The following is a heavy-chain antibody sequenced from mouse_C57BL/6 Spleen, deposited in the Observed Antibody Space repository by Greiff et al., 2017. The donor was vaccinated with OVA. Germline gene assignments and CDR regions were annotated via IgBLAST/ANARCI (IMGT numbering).Heavy chain of an antibody. J-gene: IGHJ3*01. CDR1: GYAFSSSW. D-gene: IGHD1-1*01. CDR2: IYPGDGDT. V-gene: IGHV1-82*01. CDR3: ARGSGSSPWFAY. Sequence: VKLVESGPELVKPGASVKISCKASGYAFSSSWMNWVKQRPGKGLEWIGRIYPGDGDTNYNGKFKGKATLTADKSSSTAYMQLSSLTSEDSAVYFCARGSGSSPWFAYWGQGTLVTVSA.